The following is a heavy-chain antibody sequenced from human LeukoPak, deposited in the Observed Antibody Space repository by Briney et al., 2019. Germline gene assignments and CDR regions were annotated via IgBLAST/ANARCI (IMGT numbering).Heavy chain of an antibody. V-gene: IGHV3-21*01. J-gene: IGHJ6*02. CDR2: ISSSSSYI. D-gene: IGHD6-19*01. CDR3: ARAPPQGQWLVHYYYYGMDV. Sequence: MAGGSLRLSCAASGFTFSSYSMNWVRQAPGKGLEWVSSISSSSSYIYYADSVKGRFTISRDNAKNSLYLQMNSLRAEDTAVYYCARAPPQGQWLVHYYYYGMDVWGQGTTVTVSS. CDR1: GFTFSSYS.